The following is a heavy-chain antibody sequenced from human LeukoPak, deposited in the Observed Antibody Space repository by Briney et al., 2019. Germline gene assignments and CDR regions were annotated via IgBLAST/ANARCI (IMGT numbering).Heavy chain of an antibody. V-gene: IGHV4-59*01. D-gene: IGHD3-10*01. CDR1: GGSISSYY. CDR3: ARGQGITMLN. Sequence: SETLSLTCTVSGGSISSYYWSWIRQPPGKGLEWIGYIYYSGSTNYNPSLKSRVTISVDTSKNQSSLRLSSVTAADTAVYYCARGQGITMLNWGQGTLVTVSS. J-gene: IGHJ4*02. CDR2: IYYSGST.